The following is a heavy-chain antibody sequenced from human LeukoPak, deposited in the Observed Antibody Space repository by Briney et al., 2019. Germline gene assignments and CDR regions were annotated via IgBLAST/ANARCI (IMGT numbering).Heavy chain of an antibody. CDR2: ISGSGGST. D-gene: IGHD6-19*01. J-gene: IGHJ5*02. CDR1: GFTFSSHA. Sequence: GGSLRLSCAASGFTFSSHAMSWVRQAPGKGLEWVSAISGSGGSTYYADSVKGRFTISRDNSKNTLYLQMNSLRAEDTAVYYCAKDRIAVAAGYNWFDPWGQGTLVTVSS. CDR3: AKDRIAVAAGYNWFDP. V-gene: IGHV3-23*01.